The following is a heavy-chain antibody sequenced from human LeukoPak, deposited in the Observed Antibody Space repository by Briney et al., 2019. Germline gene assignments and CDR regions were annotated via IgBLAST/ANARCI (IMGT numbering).Heavy chain of an antibody. CDR3: VKDRHGSCYSSLDV. J-gene: IGHJ6*02. Sequence: GGSLRLSCAASGFTFTTYAMTWVRQAPGKGLEWVSVICGGGATTYYADSVKGRFTISRDDSKNTLYLQMNSLRADDTAIYYCVKDRHGSCYSSLDVWGQGTTVTVSS. V-gene: IGHV3-23*01. D-gene: IGHD2-15*01. CDR2: ICGGGATT. CDR1: GFTFTTYA.